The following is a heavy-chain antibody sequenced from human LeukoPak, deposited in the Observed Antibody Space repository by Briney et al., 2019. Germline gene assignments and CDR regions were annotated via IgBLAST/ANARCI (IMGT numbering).Heavy chain of an antibody. V-gene: IGHV3-30*09. D-gene: IGHD4-23*01. Sequence: GGSLRLSCAASGFTFSHYAMHWVRQAPGKGLEWEAFISYDGSTQNYADSVKGRFAISRDNSKNTLYLQMNSLRAEDTAVYYCAKDVDYGGNGVFDYWGQGTLVTVSS. J-gene: IGHJ4*02. CDR2: ISYDGSTQ. CDR1: GFTFSHYA. CDR3: AKDVDYGGNGVFDY.